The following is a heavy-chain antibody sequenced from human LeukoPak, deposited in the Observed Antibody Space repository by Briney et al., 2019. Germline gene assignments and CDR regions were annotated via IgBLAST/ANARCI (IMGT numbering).Heavy chain of an antibody. Sequence: GRSLRLSCAVSEFTFSHFAMHWVRQAPGKGLEWVAVVSSHGNDGYYADSVKGRFTISRNNSKNTLYLQIDSLRAEDTAIYYCTRDAYNFNDFDYWGQGTLVTVSS. J-gene: IGHJ4*02. D-gene: IGHD5-24*01. CDR2: VSSHGNDG. CDR3: TRDAYNFNDFDY. CDR1: EFTFSHFA. V-gene: IGHV3-30*17.